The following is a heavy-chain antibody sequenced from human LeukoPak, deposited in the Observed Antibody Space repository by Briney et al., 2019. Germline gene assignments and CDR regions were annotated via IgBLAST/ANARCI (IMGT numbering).Heavy chain of an antibody. CDR2: IYYSGST. J-gene: IGHJ4*02. V-gene: IGHV4-34*01. D-gene: IGHD1-26*01. Sequence: SETLSLTCAVYGGSFSGYYWSWIRQPPGKGLEWIGSIYYSGSTYYNPSLKSRVTISVDTSKNQFSLKLSSVTAADTAVYYCAIHKGGSAEKRDYVDSWGQGTLGTVSS. CDR3: AIHKGGSAEKRDYVDS. CDR1: GGSFSGYY.